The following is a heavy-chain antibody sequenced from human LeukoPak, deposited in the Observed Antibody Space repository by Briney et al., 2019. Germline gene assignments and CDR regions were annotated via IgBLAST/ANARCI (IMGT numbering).Heavy chain of an antibody. CDR3: AKAQGYLRLGY. V-gene: IGHV3-23*01. J-gene: IGHJ4*02. CDR2: ISGSGGST. Sequence: GGSLRLSCAASGFTFSSYAMSWVRQAPGKGLEWVSGISGSGGSTYYADSVKGRFTISRDNSKNTVYLQMNSLRAEDTALYFCAKAQGYLRLGYWGQGSLVTVSS. D-gene: IGHD5-18*01. CDR1: GFTFSSYA.